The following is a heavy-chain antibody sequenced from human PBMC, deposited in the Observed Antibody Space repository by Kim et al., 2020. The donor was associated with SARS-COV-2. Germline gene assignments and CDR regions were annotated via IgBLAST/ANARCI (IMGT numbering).Heavy chain of an antibody. Sequence: SETLSLTCTVSGGSISSYYWSWIRQPPGKGLEWIGYIYYSGSTNYNPSLKSRVTISVDPSKNQCSLKLSSVTAADTAVYYCARGIAAAGTGYFDCWGQGTLVTVSS. D-gene: IGHD6-13*01. CDR1: GGSISSYY. CDR3: ARGIAAAGTGYFDC. V-gene: IGHV4-59*01. J-gene: IGHJ4*02. CDR2: IYYSGST.